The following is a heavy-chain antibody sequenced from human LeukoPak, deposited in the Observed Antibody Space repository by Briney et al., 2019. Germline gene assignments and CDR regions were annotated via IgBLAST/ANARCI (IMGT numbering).Heavy chain of an antibody. V-gene: IGHV3-7*01. CDR3: VRDGEACTNGVCSLFRY. CDR1: QFTFSSFW. Sequence: GGSLRLSCAASQFTFSSFWMSWVRQAPGKGLERVANIRPDGSGKNYADSLKGRLTISRDNAKNSLYLQMNSLGDEDTAVYYCVRDGEACTNGVCSLFRYWGRGTLVTVSS. D-gene: IGHD2-8*01. CDR2: IRPDGSGK. J-gene: IGHJ4*02.